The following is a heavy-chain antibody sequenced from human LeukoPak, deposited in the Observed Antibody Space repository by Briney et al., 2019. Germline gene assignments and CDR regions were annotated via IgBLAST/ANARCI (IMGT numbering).Heavy chain of an antibody. CDR1: GFTFSSYW. D-gene: IGHD3-10*01. Sequence: GGSLRLSCAASGFTFSSYWMHWVRQTPGKGLLWVSRINTDGRSTIYADSVKGRFTISRDNAKNTLYLQMNSLRVEDTAVYYCIRDPYGPDYWGQGTLVTVSS. J-gene: IGHJ4*02. CDR3: IRDPYGPDY. CDR2: INTDGRST. V-gene: IGHV3-74*01.